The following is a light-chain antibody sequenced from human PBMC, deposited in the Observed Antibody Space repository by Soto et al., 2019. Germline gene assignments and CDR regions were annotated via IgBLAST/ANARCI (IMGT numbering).Light chain of an antibody. V-gene: IGKV3-15*01. CDR1: QSVTSN. CDR3: HQYNGWPRT. CDR2: GVS. Sequence: VVMTQSPATLSVSPGERATLSCRASQSVTSNLAWYQQKPGQAPRLLMYGVSTRATGIPARFGGSGSATEFTLTISSLQSEDFAVYYCHQYNGWPRTFGQGTKVDIK. J-gene: IGKJ1*01.